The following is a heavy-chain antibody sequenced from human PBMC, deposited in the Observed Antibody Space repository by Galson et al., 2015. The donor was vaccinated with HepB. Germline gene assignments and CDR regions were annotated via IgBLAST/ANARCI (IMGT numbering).Heavy chain of an antibody. V-gene: IGHV3-74*01. CDR3: ARLIHFPGIGVDS. Sequence: SLRLSCAASGFTFSSDWMHWVRQAPGNGPVWVSRISSDGSSISYADSVMGRFTTSRDHAKNTLYLQMNSLRAEDTAVYYGARLIHFPGIGVDSWGQGTLVTVSS. D-gene: IGHD3-10*01. CDR2: ISSDGSSI. J-gene: IGHJ4*02. CDR1: GFTFSSDW.